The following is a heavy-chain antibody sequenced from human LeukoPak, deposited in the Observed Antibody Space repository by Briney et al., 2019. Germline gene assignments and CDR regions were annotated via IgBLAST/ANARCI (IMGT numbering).Heavy chain of an antibody. CDR3: ARAGRGHYYDSSGYCYVGY. CDR2: INPNSGGT. J-gene: IGHJ4*02. CDR1: GYTFTGYY. D-gene: IGHD3-22*01. V-gene: IGHV1-2*02. Sequence: ASVKVSCKASGYTFTGYYMHWVRQAPGQGLEWMGWINPNSGGTNYAQKFQGRVTMTRDTSISTAYMELSRLRSDDTAVYYCARAGRGHYYDSSGYCYVGYWGQGTLVTVSS.